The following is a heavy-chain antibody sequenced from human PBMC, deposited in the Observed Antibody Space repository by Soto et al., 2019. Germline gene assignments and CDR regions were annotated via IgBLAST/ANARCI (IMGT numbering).Heavy chain of an antibody. J-gene: IGHJ4*02. D-gene: IGHD3-16*01. V-gene: IGHV3-11*01. Sequence: PGGSLRLSCAASGFIFSDYYMSWIRQAPEKGLERVSYISSSGGTINYADTVKGRFTISRDNAKNSMYLQMNSLRAEDTAVYYCACVGARGYEYIWGSPRGLDYWGQGTLVTVSS. CDR2: ISSSGGTI. CDR1: GFIFSDYY. CDR3: ACVGARGYEYIWGSPRGLDY.